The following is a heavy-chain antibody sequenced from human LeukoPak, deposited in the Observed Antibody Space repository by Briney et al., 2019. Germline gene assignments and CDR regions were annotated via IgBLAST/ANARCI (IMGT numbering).Heavy chain of an antibody. Sequence: SETLSLTCTVSGGSISSGGYYWSWIRQHPGKGLEWIGYIYYSGSTYYNPPLKSRVTISVDTSKNQFSLKLSSVTAADTAVYYCARAWSNWFDPWGQGTLVTVSS. CDR2: IYYSGST. CDR1: GGSISSGGYY. V-gene: IGHV4-31*03. CDR3: ARAWSNWFDP. J-gene: IGHJ5*02.